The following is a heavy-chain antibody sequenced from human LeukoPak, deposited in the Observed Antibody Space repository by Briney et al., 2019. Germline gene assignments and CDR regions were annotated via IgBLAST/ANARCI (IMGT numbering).Heavy chain of an antibody. CDR2: ISAYNGNT. Sequence: ASVKVSCKASGYTFTSYGISWVRQAPGQGREWMGWISAYNGNTNYAQKLQGRVTMTRDMSTSTVYMELSSLRSEDTAVYYCAREWDTYYYDSSGYYYGYWGQGTLVTVSS. V-gene: IGHV1-18*01. J-gene: IGHJ4*02. CDR3: AREWDTYYYDSSGYYYGY. CDR1: GYTFTSYG. D-gene: IGHD3-22*01.